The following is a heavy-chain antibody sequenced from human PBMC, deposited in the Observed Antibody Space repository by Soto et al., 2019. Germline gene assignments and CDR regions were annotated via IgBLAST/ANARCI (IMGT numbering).Heavy chain of an antibody. CDR1: GYTFTGYY. CDR3: ARADLYSSSYTDY. V-gene: IGHV1-2*02. J-gene: IGHJ4*02. D-gene: IGHD6-6*01. Sequence: ASVKVSCKGSGYTFTGYYMHWVRQAPGQGLEWMGWINPNSGGTNYAQKFQGRVTMTRDTSISTAYMELSRLRSDDTAVYYCARADLYSSSYTDYWGQGTLVTVSS. CDR2: INPNSGGT.